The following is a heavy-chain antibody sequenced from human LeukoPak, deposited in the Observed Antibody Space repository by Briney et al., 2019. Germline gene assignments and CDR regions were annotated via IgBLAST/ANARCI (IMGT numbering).Heavy chain of an antibody. V-gene: IGHV4-4*07. D-gene: IGHD3-3*01. J-gene: IGHJ5*02. CDR1: GGSISSYY. CDR3: ARDSPYYDFWSVAEWFDP. CDR2: IYTSGST. Sequence: SETLSLTCTVSGGSISSYYWSWIRQPAGKGLEWIGRIYTSGSTNYNPSLKSRVTMSVDTSKNQFSLTLSSVTAADTAVYYCARDSPYYDFWSVAEWFDPWGQGTLVTVSS.